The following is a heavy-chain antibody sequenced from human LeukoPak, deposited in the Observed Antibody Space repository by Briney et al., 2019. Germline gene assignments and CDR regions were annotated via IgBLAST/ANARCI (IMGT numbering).Heavy chain of an antibody. CDR3: VRSVLS. J-gene: IGHJ5*02. CDR2: IYADGRT. Sequence: GGSLRLSCAASAFTVNNEYMYWVRQAPGRGLECVSLIYADGRTFYADSVKGRFTISRDNSRNTLDLQMDSLRAEDSAVYFCVRSVLSWGQGTRVTVSS. D-gene: IGHD4/OR15-4a*01. CDR1: AFTVNNEY. V-gene: IGHV3-66*01.